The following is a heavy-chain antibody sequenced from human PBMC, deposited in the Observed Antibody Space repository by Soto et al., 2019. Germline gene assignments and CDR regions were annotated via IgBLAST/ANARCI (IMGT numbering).Heavy chain of an antibody. CDR1: GYTFTSYG. J-gene: IGHJ4*02. CDR2: ISAYNGNT. CDR3: ARAGDDCSAANCYVIDY. D-gene: IGHD2-2*01. Sequence: ASVEVSCKASGYTFTSYGISWVRQAPGQGLEWMGWISAYNGNTKYSQKFQGRVTITRDTSASTAYMELSSLRSEDTAMYYCARAGDDCSAANCYVIDYWGQGTLVTVSS. V-gene: IGHV1-18*04.